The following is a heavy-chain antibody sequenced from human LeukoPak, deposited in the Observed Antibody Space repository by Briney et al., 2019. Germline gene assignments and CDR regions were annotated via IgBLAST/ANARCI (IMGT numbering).Heavy chain of an antibody. D-gene: IGHD2-21*02. Sequence: GGSLRLSCAASGFTFSSYGMHWVRQAPGQGLEWVAVISYDGSNKYYADSVKGRFTISRDNSKNTLYLQMNSLRAEDTAVYYCAKDRLTVTTKMYCGGDCYSYYFDYWGQGTLVTISS. CDR3: AKDRLTVTTKMYCGGDCYSYYFDY. V-gene: IGHV3-30*18. CDR1: GFTFSSYG. J-gene: IGHJ4*02. CDR2: ISYDGSNK.